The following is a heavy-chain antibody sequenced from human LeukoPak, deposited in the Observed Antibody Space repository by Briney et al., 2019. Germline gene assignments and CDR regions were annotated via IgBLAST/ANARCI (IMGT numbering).Heavy chain of an antibody. CDR3: ARSIGRTNYFYYYMDV. J-gene: IGHJ6*03. CDR2: ISGSGGST. V-gene: IGHV3-23*01. D-gene: IGHD6-6*01. CDR1: GFTFSSYA. Sequence: GGSLRLSCAASGFTFSSYAMSWVRQAPGKGLEWVSAISGSGGSTYYAGSVKGRFTISRDNSKNTLYLQMNSLRTEDTAVYYCARSIGRTNYFYYYMDVWGKGTTVTVSS.